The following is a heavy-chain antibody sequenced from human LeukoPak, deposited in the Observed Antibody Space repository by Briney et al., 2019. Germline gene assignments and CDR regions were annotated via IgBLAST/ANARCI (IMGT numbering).Heavy chain of an antibody. V-gene: IGHV5-51*01. CDR3: ARHRKDMGFDY. Sequence: PGGSLRLSCKGSGYSFSSYWIGCVRQMPGKGLEWMGIIYPGDSDTRYSPSFQGQVTISADKSISTAYLQWSSLKASDTAMYYCARHRKDMGFDYWGQGTLVTVSS. D-gene: IGHD2-15*01. J-gene: IGHJ4*02. CDR1: GYSFSSYW. CDR2: IYPGDSDT.